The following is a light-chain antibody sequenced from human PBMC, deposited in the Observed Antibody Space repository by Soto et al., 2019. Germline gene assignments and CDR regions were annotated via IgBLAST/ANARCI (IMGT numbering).Light chain of an antibody. CDR2: GAS. V-gene: IGKV3-20*01. J-gene: IGKJ1*01. Sequence: EIVLTQSPGTLSVSPGERVTLSCRASQSVNSNYLAWYQQRPGQAPRLLIFGASYRATGIPDRFSGSGSGTDFTLTISRLEPEDFAVYYCQQCGSSPSFGQGTKVELK. CDR3: QQCGSSPS. CDR1: QSVNSNY.